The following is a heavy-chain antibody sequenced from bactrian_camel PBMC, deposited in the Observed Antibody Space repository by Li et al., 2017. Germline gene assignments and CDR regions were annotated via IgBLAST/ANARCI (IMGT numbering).Heavy chain of an antibody. CDR2: VCSGTKE. V-gene: IGHV3S1*01. CDR1: GFTVSGDC. J-gene: IGHJ4*01. D-gene: IGHD6*01. Sequence: VQLVESGGGLVQPGGSLRLSCVGDGFTVSGDCVSWVRQAPGKGFEWNSAVCSGTKEYYSASVKGRFTISRDNAKNTLYLQMNNLKPEDTAMYYCATDRTCSWYGAYWGQGT. CDR3: ATDRTCSWYGAY.